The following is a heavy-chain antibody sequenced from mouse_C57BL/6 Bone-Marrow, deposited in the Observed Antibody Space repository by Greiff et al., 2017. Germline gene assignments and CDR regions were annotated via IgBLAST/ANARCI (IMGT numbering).Heavy chain of an antibody. CDR2: FYPGSGSI. CDR1: GYTFTEYT. V-gene: IGHV1-62-2*01. CDR3: ARLHYYGSSYVGYWYFDV. J-gene: IGHJ1*03. D-gene: IGHD1-1*01. Sequence: QVQLQQSGAELVKPGASVKLSCKASGYTFTEYTIHWVKQRSGQGLEWIGWFYPGSGSIKYNEKFKDKATLTADKSSSTVYMELSRLTSEDSAVYFCARLHYYGSSYVGYWYFDVWGTGTTVTVSS.